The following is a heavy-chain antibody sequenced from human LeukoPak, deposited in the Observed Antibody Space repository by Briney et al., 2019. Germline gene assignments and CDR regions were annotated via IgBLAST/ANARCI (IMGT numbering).Heavy chain of an antibody. CDR3: AKDWGVYFDY. Sequence: GGSLRLSCTASGFTFGDYAMNWVRQAPGKGLEWVAFIRDGSNKYYADSVKGRFTISRDNFKNTLYLEMNSLRAEDTAVYYCAKDWGVYFDYWGQGTLVTVSS. D-gene: IGHD3-16*01. CDR1: GFTFGDYA. CDR2: IRDGSNK. J-gene: IGHJ4*02. V-gene: IGHV3-30*02.